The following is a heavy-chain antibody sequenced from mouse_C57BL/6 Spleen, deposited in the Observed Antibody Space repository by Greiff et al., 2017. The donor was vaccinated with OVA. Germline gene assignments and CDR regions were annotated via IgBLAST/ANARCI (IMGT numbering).Heavy chain of an antibody. Sequence: QVQLQQSGAELVRPGASVKLSCKASGYTFTDYYINWVKQRPGQGLEWIARIYPGSGNTYYNEKFKGKATLTAEKSSSTAYMQLSSLTSEDSAVYFCARSTTTVVYFDYWGQGTTLTVSS. CDR3: ARSTTTVVYFDY. CDR1: GYTFTDYY. J-gene: IGHJ2*01. V-gene: IGHV1-76*01. CDR2: IYPGSGNT. D-gene: IGHD1-1*01.